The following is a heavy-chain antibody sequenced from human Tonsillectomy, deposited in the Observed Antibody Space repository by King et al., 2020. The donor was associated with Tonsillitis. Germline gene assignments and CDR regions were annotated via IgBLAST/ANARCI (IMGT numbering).Heavy chain of an antibody. CDR2: IYYSGTT. CDR3: ARPYSRSFWYFDL. CDR1: GGSISSYY. V-gene: IGHV4-59*08. D-gene: IGHD6-6*01. Sequence: VQLQESCPGLVKPSETLSLTCTVSGGSISSYYWSWIRQPPGKGLEWIGYIYYSGTTKYNPSLKSRFTMSVDTSKNHFSLRLISVTAADTAVYYCARPYSRSFWYFDLWGRGTLVTVSS. J-gene: IGHJ2*01.